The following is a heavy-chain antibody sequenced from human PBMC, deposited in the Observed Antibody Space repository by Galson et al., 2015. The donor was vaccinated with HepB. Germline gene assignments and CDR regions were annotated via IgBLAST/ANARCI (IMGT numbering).Heavy chain of an antibody. CDR3: AIYTVTSRYYFDY. J-gene: IGHJ4*02. V-gene: IGHV3-48*01. D-gene: IGHD4-17*01. CDR1: GFTFSSYS. CDR2: ISSSSSTI. Sequence: SLRLSCAASGFTFSSYSMNWVRQAPGKGLEWVSYISSSSSTIYYADSVKGRFTISRDNAKNSLYLQMNSLRAEDTAVYYCAIYTVTSRYYFDYWGQGTLVTVSS.